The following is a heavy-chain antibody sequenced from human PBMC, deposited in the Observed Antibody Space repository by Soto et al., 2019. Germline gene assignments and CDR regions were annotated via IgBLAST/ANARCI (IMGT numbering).Heavy chain of an antibody. Sequence: GAFVQLAFKRAGSTFTSYYMHWGRQTHGQGLEWMGIINPSGGSTSYAQKFQGRVTMTRDTSKNQFSLQLNSVTPEDTAVYYCARVTTVTPGYYSGTDVWVQRTTVTVFS. CDR3: ARVTTVTPGYYSGTDV. V-gene: IGHV1-46*01. CDR2: INPSGGST. D-gene: IGHD4-17*01. J-gene: IGHJ6*02. CDR1: GSTFTSYY.